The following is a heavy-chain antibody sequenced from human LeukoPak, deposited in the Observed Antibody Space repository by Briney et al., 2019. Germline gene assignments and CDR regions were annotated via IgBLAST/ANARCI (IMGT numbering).Heavy chain of an antibody. CDR3: ARARLGDIVVVVAATGYMDV. J-gene: IGHJ6*03. CDR2: INHSGST. D-gene: IGHD2-15*01. Sequence: SETLSLTCAVYGGSFSGYYWSWIRQPPGKGLEWSGVINHSGSTNYNPSLKSRVTISVDTSKNQFSLKLSSVTAADTTVYYCARARLGDIVVVVAATGYMDVWGKGTTVTVSS. V-gene: IGHV4-34*01. CDR1: GGSFSGYY.